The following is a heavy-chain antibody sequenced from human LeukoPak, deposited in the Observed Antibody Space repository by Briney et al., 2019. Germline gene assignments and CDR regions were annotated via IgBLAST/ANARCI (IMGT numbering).Heavy chain of an antibody. Sequence: SETLSLTCTVSGGSISSGSYYWSWIRQPAGKGLEWIGRIYTSGSTYYNPSLKSRVTISVDTSKNQFSLKLSSVTAADTAVYYCARDGYYDSSGYSDYWGQGTLVTVSS. CDR3: ARDGYYDSSGYSDY. CDR2: IYTSGST. D-gene: IGHD3-22*01. CDR1: GGSISSGSYY. V-gene: IGHV4-61*02. J-gene: IGHJ4*02.